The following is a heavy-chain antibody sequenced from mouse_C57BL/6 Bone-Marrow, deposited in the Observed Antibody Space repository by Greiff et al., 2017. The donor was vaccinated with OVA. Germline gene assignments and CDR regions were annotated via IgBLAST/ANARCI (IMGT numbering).Heavy chain of an antibody. CDR1: GYTFTSYG. J-gene: IGHJ1*03. V-gene: IGHV1-81*01. CDR2: IYPRSGNT. D-gene: IGHD1-1*01. CDR3: ASPRSDGSSYWYFDV. Sequence: QVQLKQSGAELARPGASVKLSCKASGYTFTSYGISWVKQRTGQGLEWIGEIYPRSGNTYYNEKFKGKATLTADKSSSTAYMELRSLTSEDSAVYFCASPRSDGSSYWYFDVWGTGTTVTVSS.